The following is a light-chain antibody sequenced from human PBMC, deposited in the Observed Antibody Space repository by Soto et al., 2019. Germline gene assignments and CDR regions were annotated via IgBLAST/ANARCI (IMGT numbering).Light chain of an antibody. CDR3: QQYGSSQYT. Sequence: EIVLTQSPGTLSLSPGARASLSCRASQSVSNSYLVWYQQKPGQAPGLLIYGASSRATGIPDRFSGGGSGTDFTLTISRLEPEDFAVYYCQQYGSSQYTFGQGTKLEIK. V-gene: IGKV3-20*01. CDR2: GAS. CDR1: QSVSNSY. J-gene: IGKJ2*01.